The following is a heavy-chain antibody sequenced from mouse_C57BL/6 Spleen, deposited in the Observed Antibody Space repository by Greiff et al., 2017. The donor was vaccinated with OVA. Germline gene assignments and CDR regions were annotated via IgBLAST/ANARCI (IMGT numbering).Heavy chain of an antibody. V-gene: IGHV5-4*03. CDR2: ISDGGSYT. J-gene: IGHJ2*01. CDR3: ARQLRPPYFDY. Sequence: EVKVVESGGGLVKPGGSLKLSCAASGFTFSSYAMSWVRQTPEKRLEWVATISDGGSYTYYPDNVKGRFTISRDNAKNNLYLQMSHLKSEDTAMYYCARQLRPPYFDYWGKGTTLTVSS. D-gene: IGHD3-2*02. CDR1: GFTFSSYA.